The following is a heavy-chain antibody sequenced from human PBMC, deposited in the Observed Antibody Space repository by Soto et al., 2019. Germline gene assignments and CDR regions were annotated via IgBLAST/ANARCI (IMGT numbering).Heavy chain of an antibody. V-gene: IGHV3-23*01. D-gene: IGHD3-16*01. J-gene: IGHJ4*02. CDR2: ISSDGGFK. CDR1: GFTFGIYA. Sequence: EDHLLESGGGLVQPGGSLRLSCAASGFTFGIYAMAWVRQAPGKGLEWVSGISSDGGFKGYIDSVRGRFTISRDNSNSRLYLQMNSLRADDTTIYYCATYTRTEHLGESGGEGTLVTVSS. CDR3: ATYTRTEHLGES.